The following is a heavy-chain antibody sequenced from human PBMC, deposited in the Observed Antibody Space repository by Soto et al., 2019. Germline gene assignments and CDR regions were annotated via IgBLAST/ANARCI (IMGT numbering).Heavy chain of an antibody. D-gene: IGHD3-22*01. CDR3: ARASNFDSSGYYNDY. V-gene: IGHV4-59*12. J-gene: IGHJ4*02. CDR2: MYFRGST. Sequence: SETLSLTCTVSGGSISSYYWSWIRQPPGKGLEWIGYMYFRGSTNYNPSLKSRVTISVDKSKNQFSLKLSSVTAADTAVYYCARASNFDSSGYYNDYWGQGTLVTVSS. CDR1: GGSISSYY.